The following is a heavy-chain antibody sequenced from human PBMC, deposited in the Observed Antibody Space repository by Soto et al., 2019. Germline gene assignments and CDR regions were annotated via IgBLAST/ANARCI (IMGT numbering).Heavy chain of an antibody. CDR3: ATQKSASYYMDV. CDR2: IIPILGIA. CDR1: GGTFSSYT. J-gene: IGHJ6*03. Sequence: ASVKVSCKASGGTFSSYTISWVRQAPGQGLEWMGRIIPILGIANYAQKFQGRVTITADKSTSTAYMELSSLRSEDTAVYYCATQKSASYYMDVWGKGTTVTVSS. V-gene: IGHV1-69*02.